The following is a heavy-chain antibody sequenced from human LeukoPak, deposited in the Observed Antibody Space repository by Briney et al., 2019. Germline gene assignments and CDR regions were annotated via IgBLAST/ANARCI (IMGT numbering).Heavy chain of an antibody. Sequence: PSETLSLTCTVSGGSISSYYWSWIRQPPRKGLEWIGYIYYSGSTNYNPSLKSRVTISVDTSKNQFSLKLSSVTAADTAVYYCASTYYYDSSGCDAFDIWGQGTMVTVSS. CDR2: IYYSGST. CDR1: GGSISSYY. J-gene: IGHJ3*02. D-gene: IGHD3-22*01. CDR3: ASTYYYDSSGCDAFDI. V-gene: IGHV4-59*01.